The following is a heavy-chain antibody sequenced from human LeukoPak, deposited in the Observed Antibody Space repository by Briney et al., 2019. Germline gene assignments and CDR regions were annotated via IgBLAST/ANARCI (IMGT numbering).Heavy chain of an antibody. Sequence: SETLSLTCAVYGGSFSGYYWSWIRQPPGRGLEWIGEINHSGSTNYNPSLKSRVTISVDTSKNQFSLKLSSVTAADTAVYYCARHAANYYYGSGSYHPRWFDPWGQGTLVTVSS. V-gene: IGHV4-34*01. CDR3: ARHAANYYYGSGSYHPRWFDP. CDR2: INHSGST. D-gene: IGHD3-10*01. CDR1: GGSFSGYY. J-gene: IGHJ5*02.